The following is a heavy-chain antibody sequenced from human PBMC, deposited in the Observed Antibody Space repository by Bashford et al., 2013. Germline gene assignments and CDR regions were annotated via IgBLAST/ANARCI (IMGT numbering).Heavy chain of an antibody. CDR1: GGSIKNYY. V-gene: IGHV4-59*01. Sequence: SETLSLTCTVSGGSIKNYYWSWIRQPPRKGLEWIGYIYYSGSTNYNPSLSSRVTISVDTSKNQFSLKLTSVTAVDTALYYCARNRRDGYNSGAFDIWGQGTMVTVSS. CDR2: IYYSGST. CDR3: ARNRRDGYNSGAFDI. J-gene: IGHJ3*02. D-gene: IGHD5-24*01.